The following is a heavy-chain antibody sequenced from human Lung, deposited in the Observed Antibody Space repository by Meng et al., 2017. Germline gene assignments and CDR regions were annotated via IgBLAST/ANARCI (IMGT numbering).Heavy chain of an antibody. CDR2: ISDNGGST. Sequence: EVQLLESGGDLVQPGGSLRLSCAGSGFRFSNYAMSWVRQAPGKGPEWVSAISDNGGSTYYRDSEKGRFTMSRDNSKNTLYLQMNSLRAEDTAVYYCAIDRGYSSSTFVDHWGQGTLVTVSS. V-gene: IGHV3-23*01. J-gene: IGHJ4*02. D-gene: IGHD6-6*01. CDR3: AIDRGYSSSTFVDH. CDR1: GFRFSNYA.